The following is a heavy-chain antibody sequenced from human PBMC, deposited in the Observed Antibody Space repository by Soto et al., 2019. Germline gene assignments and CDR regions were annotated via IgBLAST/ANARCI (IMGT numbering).Heavy chain of an antibody. D-gene: IGHD2-15*01. CDR2: ISWDGGST. V-gene: IGHV3-43*01. CDR1: GFTFDDYT. Sequence: EVQLVESGGVVVQPGGSLRLSCAASGFTFDDYTMHWVRQAPGKGLEWVSLISWDGGSTYYADSVKGRFTISRDNSKNSLYLHMNSLRTEDTALYYCAKGDCSGGSCYPNSYYYGMDVWGQGTTVTVSS. J-gene: IGHJ6*02. CDR3: AKGDCSGGSCYPNSYYYGMDV.